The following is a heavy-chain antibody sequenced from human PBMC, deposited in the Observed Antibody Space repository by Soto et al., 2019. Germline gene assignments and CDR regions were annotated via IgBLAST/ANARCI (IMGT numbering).Heavy chain of an antibody. V-gene: IGHV3-23*01. J-gene: IGHJ4*02. CDR2: ISASGGAT. CDR1: RFTFTSYA. Sequence: VGSLRLSCVASRFTFTSYAMSWVRQAPGKGLEWVTAISASGGATIHADSVKGRLTISRDNSKNTLYLQMNSLRAEDTAVYYCAKDVEGGSLFRGAFDYWGQGTQVTVSS. D-gene: IGHD1-26*01. CDR3: AKDVEGGSLFRGAFDY.